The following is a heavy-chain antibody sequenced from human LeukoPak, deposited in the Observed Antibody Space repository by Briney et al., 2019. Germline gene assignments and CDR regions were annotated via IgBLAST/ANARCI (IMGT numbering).Heavy chain of an antibody. CDR1: GGSISSSNW. D-gene: IGHD3-9*01. V-gene: IGHV4-4*02. Sequence: SEALSLTCAVSGGSISSSNWWSWVRQPPGKGLEWIREIYHSGSTNYNPSLKSRVTISVDKSKNQFSLKLSSVTAADTAVYYCARLYDILTGLDYWGQGTLVTVSS. CDR2: IYHSGST. CDR3: ARLYDILTGLDY. J-gene: IGHJ4*02.